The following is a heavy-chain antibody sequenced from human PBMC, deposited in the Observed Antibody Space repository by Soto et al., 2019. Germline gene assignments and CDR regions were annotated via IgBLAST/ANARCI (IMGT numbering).Heavy chain of an antibody. J-gene: IGHJ5*02. CDR2: IIPIFGTA. CDR3: ARDRQYSGSYSKWFDP. D-gene: IGHD1-26*01. Sequence: SVKVSCKASGGTFSSYAISWVRQAPGQGLEWMGGIIPIFGTANYAQKFQGRVTITADESTSTAYMELSSLRSEDTAVYYCARDRQYSGSYSKWFDPWGQGTLVTVSS. CDR1: GGTFSSYA. V-gene: IGHV1-69*13.